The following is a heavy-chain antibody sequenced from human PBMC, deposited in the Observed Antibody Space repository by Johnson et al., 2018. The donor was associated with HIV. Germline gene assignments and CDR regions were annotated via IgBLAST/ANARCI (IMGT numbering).Heavy chain of an antibody. Sequence: QVQLVESGGGVVQPGRSLRLSCAASGFSFSSYAMHWVRQAPGKGLEWVALMSFDGSNKYYADSVKGRFTISRDNSKNTLYLQMNSLRAEDTAIYYCAKLRKKQWLVGEAFDIWGQGTMVTVSS. D-gene: IGHD6-19*01. CDR1: GFSFSSYA. V-gene: IGHV3-30*04. CDR3: AKLRKKQWLVGEAFDI. CDR2: MSFDGSNK. J-gene: IGHJ3*02.